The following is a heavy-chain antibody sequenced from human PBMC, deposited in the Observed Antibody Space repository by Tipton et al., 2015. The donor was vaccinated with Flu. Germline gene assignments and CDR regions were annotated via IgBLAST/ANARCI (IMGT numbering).Heavy chain of an antibody. J-gene: IGHJ6*02. Sequence: QLVQSGGGLVKPGGYLRLSCAASGFTFSDDYMSWIRQAPGKGLEWVSHISSSGSTINYADSVKGRFTISRDNAKDSLYLQMNGLRAEDTAVYYCARDHPQSITVLGEITDYFGMDVWGQGTTVTVSS. D-gene: IGHD3-3*01. V-gene: IGHV3-11*01. CDR2: ISSSGSTI. CDR1: GFTFSDDY. CDR3: ARDHPQSITVLGEITDYFGMDV.